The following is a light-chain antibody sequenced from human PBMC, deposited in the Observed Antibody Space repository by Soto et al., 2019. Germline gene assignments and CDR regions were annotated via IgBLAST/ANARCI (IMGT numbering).Light chain of an antibody. J-gene: IGKJ1*01. CDR2: AAS. CDR1: QGINSY. Sequence: DIQLTQSPSVLSASVGDRVTITCRASQGINSYLAWYQQKPGKVPKLLIYAASTLHSGVPSRFSGSGSGTEFTLTISSLQPEDFATYYCQQLNSYPRTLGQGTKVEIK. CDR3: QQLNSYPRT. V-gene: IGKV1-9*01.